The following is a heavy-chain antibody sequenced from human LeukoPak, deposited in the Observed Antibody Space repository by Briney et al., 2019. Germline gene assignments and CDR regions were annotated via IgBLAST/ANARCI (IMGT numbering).Heavy chain of an antibody. D-gene: IGHD3-16*01. V-gene: IGHV3-21*01. CDR2: INTRSSYI. Sequence: GGSLRLSRAASGFTFSTYSMNWLRQAPGKVLEWVSFINTRSSYIYYVDSVRGRFTISRDNAKKSLYLQMNSLRVEDSAVYYCAGDQGGNRWTYWGQGTLVTVSS. CDR1: GFTFSTYS. CDR3: AGDQGGNRWTY. J-gene: IGHJ4*02.